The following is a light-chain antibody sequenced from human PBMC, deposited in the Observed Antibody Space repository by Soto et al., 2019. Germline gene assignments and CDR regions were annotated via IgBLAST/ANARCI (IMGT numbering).Light chain of an antibody. CDR1: SNDVGGYNY. J-gene: IGLJ1*01. Sequence: SAPPQPPSLSWAPGQSITLSFTGNSNDVGGYNYVSWYQHHPGKAPELMIYDVTNRPSGVSHRFSGSKSGNSASLTISGLQAEDEADYYCSSYTGSSPSYVFGAGTKVTVL. CDR3: SSYTGSSPSYV. V-gene: IGLV2-14*03. CDR2: DVT.